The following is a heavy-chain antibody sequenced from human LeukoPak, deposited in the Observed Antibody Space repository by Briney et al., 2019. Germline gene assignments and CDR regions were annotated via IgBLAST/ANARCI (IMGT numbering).Heavy chain of an antibody. J-gene: IGHJ4*02. CDR3: ARGDYRYGYVIDY. Sequence: GESLKISCKGSGYIFTTYWIAWVRQMPGKGLEWVGIIYPGDSETRYGPPFQGQVTISADKSTRTAYLHWSSLKASDAAMYYCARGDYRYGYVIDYWGQGTLVTVSS. V-gene: IGHV5-51*01. CDR1: GYIFTTYW. D-gene: IGHD5-18*01. CDR2: IYPGDSET.